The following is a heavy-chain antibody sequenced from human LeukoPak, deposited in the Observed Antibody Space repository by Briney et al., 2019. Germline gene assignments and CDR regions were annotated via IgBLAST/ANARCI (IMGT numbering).Heavy chain of an antibody. V-gene: IGHV4-59*12. CDR1: GGSISSYY. CDR2: IYYSGST. J-gene: IGHJ5*02. D-gene: IGHD6-19*01. CDR3: ARDIIAVAGTSWFDH. Sequence: PSETLSLTCTVSGGSISSYYWSWIRQPPGKGLEWIGYIYYSGSTNYNPSLKSRVTISVDTSKNQFSLKLSSVTAADTAVYYCARDIIAVAGTSWFDHWGQGTLVTVSS.